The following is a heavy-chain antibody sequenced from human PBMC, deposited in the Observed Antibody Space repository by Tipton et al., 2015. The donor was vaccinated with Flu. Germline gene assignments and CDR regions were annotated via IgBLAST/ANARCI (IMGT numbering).Heavy chain of an antibody. CDR3: ARDLGVAVAGTGGFQH. CDR2: IYYSGST. J-gene: IGHJ1*01. Sequence: TLSLTCTVSGGSISSYYWSWIRQPPGKGLEWIGDIYYSGSTNYNPSLKSRVTISVDTSKNQFSLQLSSVTAADTAVYYCARDLGVAVAGTGGFQHWGQGTLVNVSS. CDR1: GGSISSYY. D-gene: IGHD6-19*01. V-gene: IGHV4-59*01.